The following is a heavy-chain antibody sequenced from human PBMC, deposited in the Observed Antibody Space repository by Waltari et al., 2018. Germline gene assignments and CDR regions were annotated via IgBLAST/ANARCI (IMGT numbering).Heavy chain of an antibody. Sequence: QVQLVQSGAEVKKPGSSVKVSCKASGGTFSSYTISWVRQAPGQGLEWMGRIIPILGIANYAQKFQGRVTITADKSTSTAYMELSSLRSEDTAVYYCVTGGPTVTQAFDIWGQGTMVTVSS. CDR2: IIPILGIA. CDR3: VTGGPTVTQAFDI. J-gene: IGHJ3*02. D-gene: IGHD4-17*01. V-gene: IGHV1-69*02. CDR1: GGTFSSYT.